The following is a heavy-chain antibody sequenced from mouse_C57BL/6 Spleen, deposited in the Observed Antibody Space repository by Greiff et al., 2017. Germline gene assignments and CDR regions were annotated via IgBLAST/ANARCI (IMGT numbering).Heavy chain of an antibody. J-gene: IGHJ2*01. CDR1: GYTFTSYW. CDR3: ARYDGSSSYFDY. Sequence: QVQLKQPGAELVKPGASVKMSCKASGYTFTSYWLTWVKQRPGQGLEWIGDIYPGSGSTNYNEKFKSKATLTVDTSSSTAYMQLSILTSEDSAVYYCARYDGSSSYFDYWGQGTTLTVSS. V-gene: IGHV1-55*01. D-gene: IGHD1-1*01. CDR2: IYPGSGST.